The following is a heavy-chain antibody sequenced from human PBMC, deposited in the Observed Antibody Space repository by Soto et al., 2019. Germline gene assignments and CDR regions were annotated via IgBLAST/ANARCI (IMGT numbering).Heavy chain of an antibody. V-gene: IGHV3-21*01. CDR1: GFPFSTYS. D-gene: IGHD2-15*01. Sequence: GGFLRLSCAASGFPFSTYSMHWVRQAPGKGLEWGSSIDATSVYTFYAASVQGRFTVSRANAQNSLYLQMNSLRAENTAVYYCGRSLVAPAPDSWGQGTLVTDSA. CDR2: IDATSVYT. CDR3: GRSLVAPAPDS. J-gene: IGHJ4*02.